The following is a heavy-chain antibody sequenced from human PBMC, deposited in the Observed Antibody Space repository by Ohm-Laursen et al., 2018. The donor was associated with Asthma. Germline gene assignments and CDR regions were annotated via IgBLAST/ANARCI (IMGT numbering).Heavy chain of an antibody. Sequence: SLRLSCTASGFTFSDYYMSFIRQAPGKGLEWVAVGGSYYDGGLKYYADSVNGRFTVSRDDSKNTLYLQMNSLRPDDTAVYYCARDVMEWYLPAFDFWGQGTLVTVSS. CDR3: ARDVMEWYLPAFDF. J-gene: IGHJ4*02. D-gene: IGHD3-3*01. CDR1: GFTFSDYY. CDR2: GGSYYDGGLK. V-gene: IGHV3-30-3*01.